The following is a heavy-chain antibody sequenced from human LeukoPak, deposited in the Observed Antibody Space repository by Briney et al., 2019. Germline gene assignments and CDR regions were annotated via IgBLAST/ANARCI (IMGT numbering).Heavy chain of an antibody. D-gene: IGHD4-23*01. CDR2: ISGSGGST. J-gene: IGHJ3*02. Sequence: GGSLRLSCAASGFTVSSNHMSWVRQAPGEGLEWVSAISGSGGSTYYADSVKGRFTISRDNSNYTLYLQMNSLRAEDTAVYYCAKPDYGGNYDAFDIWGQGTLVTVSS. V-gene: IGHV3-23*01. CDR1: GFTVSSNH. CDR3: AKPDYGGNYDAFDI.